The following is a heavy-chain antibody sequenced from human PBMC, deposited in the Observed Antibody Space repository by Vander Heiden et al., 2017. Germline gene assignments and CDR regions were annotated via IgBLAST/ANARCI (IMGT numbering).Heavy chain of an antibody. Sequence: QVTLKESGPVLVKPTETLTLTCSVSGFSLSSSNIGVSWIRQPPGKSLDWLAHILSNDEKSYSASLKSRLTISKDTSKSQVVLTMTNMDPVDTATYYCARISVGLFYDHDYWGQGTLVTVSS. J-gene: IGHJ4*02. CDR3: ARISVGLFYDHDY. D-gene: IGHD1-26*01. CDR1: GFSLSSSNIG. V-gene: IGHV2-26*01. CDR2: ILSNDEK.